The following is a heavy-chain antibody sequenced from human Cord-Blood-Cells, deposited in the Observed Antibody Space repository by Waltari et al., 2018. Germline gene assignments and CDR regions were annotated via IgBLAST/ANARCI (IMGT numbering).Heavy chain of an antibody. D-gene: IGHD6-6*01. Sequence: QVQLQESGPGLVKPSQTLSLTCTVSGGSISSGGYYWSWIRQHPGKGLEWIGYIYYSGSTYYNPSLKSRVTIAVDTSKNQFSLKLSSVTAADTAVYYCARDRSSSFAFDIWGQGTMVTVSS. V-gene: IGHV4-31*03. J-gene: IGHJ3*02. CDR3: ARDRSSSFAFDI. CDR2: IYYSGST. CDR1: GGSISSGGYY.